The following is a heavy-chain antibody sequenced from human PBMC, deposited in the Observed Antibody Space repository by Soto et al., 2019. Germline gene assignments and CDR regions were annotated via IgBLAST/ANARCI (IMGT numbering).Heavy chain of an antibody. J-gene: IGHJ4*02. CDR3: ARRKAGDWQWFEY. V-gene: IGHV1-69*01. CDR2: LIPIFGTP. CDR1: GGTFNNDA. D-gene: IGHD6-19*01. Sequence: QGQLVQSGAEVKKPGSSVKVSCKASGGTFNNDAFSWVRQAPGQGLEWLGGLIPIFGTPNYSQKVQGRVTITADESTTTVYMELTSLRADDTAIYYCARRKAGDWQWFEYWGQGPLVTVSS.